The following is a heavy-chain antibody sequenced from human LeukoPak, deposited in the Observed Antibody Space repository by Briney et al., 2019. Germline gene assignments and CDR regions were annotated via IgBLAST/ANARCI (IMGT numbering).Heavy chain of an antibody. CDR3: ARQLAGYSSTKDADYYYMDV. Sequence: GGSLRLSCAASGFTFSSYSMNWGRQAPGKGLEWVSSIISSSSYIYYEDSVKGRFTISRHNAKNSLYLQMNSPRAEDPPSYYRARQLAGYSSTKDADYYYMDVWGKGTTVTVSS. CDR1: GFTFSSYS. D-gene: IGHD6-13*01. J-gene: IGHJ6*03. V-gene: IGHV3-21*01. CDR2: IISSSSYI.